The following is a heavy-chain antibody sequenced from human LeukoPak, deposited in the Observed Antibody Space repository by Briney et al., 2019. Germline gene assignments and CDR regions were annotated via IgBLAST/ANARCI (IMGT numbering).Heavy chain of an antibody. CDR1: GFTFSSYW. CDR3: AKDPDRVAAAGMFDY. CDR2: INSDGSST. Sequence: GGSLRLSCAASGFTFSSYWMHWVRQAPGKGLVWVSRINSDGSSTSYADSVKGRFTISRDNAKNTLYLQMNSLRAEDTAVYYCAKDPDRVAAAGMFDYWGQGTLVTVSS. J-gene: IGHJ4*02. V-gene: IGHV3-74*01. D-gene: IGHD6-13*01.